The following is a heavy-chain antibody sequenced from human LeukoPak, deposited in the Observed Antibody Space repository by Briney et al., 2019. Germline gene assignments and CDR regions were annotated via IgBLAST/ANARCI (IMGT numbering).Heavy chain of an antibody. Sequence: SEPLSLTCTVSGDSISSYYWSWIRQPPGKGLEWIGYIYYTASTNYNPSLKSRVTISADTSKNHFSLKLSSVTAADTAVYYCARAPPLSVFDIWGQGTMVTVSS. D-gene: IGHD5/OR15-5a*01. CDR3: ARAPPLSVFDI. CDR2: IYYTAST. V-gene: IGHV4-59*08. J-gene: IGHJ3*02. CDR1: GDSISSYY.